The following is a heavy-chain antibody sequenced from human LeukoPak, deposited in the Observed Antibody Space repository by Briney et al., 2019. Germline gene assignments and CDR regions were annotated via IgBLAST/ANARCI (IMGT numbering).Heavy chain of an antibody. D-gene: IGHD4-17*01. CDR3: AKGGGDYLIFYGMDV. J-gene: IGHJ6*02. V-gene: IGHV3-23*01. CDR2: ISGSGGST. Sequence: GGSLRLSCAASGFTFSSYAMSWVRQAPGKGLEWVSGISGSGGSTYYADSVKGRFTISRDNSKNTLYLQMNSLRAEDTAVYYCAKGGGDYLIFYGMDVWGQGTTVTVSS. CDR1: GFTFSSYA.